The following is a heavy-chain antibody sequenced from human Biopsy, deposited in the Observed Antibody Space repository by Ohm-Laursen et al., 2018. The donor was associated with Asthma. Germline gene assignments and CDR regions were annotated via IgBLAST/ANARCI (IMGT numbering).Heavy chain of an antibody. CDR2: INGKSNSI. D-gene: IGHD6-19*01. CDR3: ARDSYSSGLYDDFES. V-gene: IGHV3-11*01. CDR1: GFTFSDYY. Sequence: GSLRLSCAASGFTFSDYYMSWIRQAPGKGLEWISYINGKSNSIEYADSVKGRFTISRDNAKNSPYLQMNSLRAEDTAVYYCARDSYSSGLYDDFESWGQGTLVTVSS. J-gene: IGHJ4*02.